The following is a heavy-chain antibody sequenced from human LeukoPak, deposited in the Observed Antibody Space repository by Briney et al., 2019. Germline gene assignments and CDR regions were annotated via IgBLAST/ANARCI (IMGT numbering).Heavy chain of an antibody. D-gene: IGHD6-19*01. J-gene: IGHJ4*02. CDR2: ISAYNGYT. V-gene: IGHV1-18*01. CDR3: ARVRTTGWSDY. CDR1: GYTFTNYY. Sequence: ASVKVSCKASGYTFTNYYITWVRQAPGQGLEWMGWISAYNGYTNYAQRLQGRVTMTTDTSTSTAFMDLRSLRSDNTAVYYCARVRTTGWSDYWGQGTLVTVSS.